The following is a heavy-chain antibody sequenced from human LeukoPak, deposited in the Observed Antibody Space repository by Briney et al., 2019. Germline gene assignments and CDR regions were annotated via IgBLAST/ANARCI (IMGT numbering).Heavy chain of an antibody. CDR1: GYTFTNYY. CDR3: ARANSSGGTDGYFDY. J-gene: IGHJ4*02. Sequence: ASVKVSCKASGYTFTNYYIHWVRQAPGQGLEWMGIINPSGGSTNYAQKFQDRVTMTRDTSTSTVYMELSSLRSEDTAVYYCARANSSGGTDGYFDYWGQGTLVTVSS. V-gene: IGHV1-46*01. CDR2: INPSGGST. D-gene: IGHD6-19*01.